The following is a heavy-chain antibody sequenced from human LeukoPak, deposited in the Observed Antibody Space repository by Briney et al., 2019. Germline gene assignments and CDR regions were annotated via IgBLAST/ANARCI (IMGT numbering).Heavy chain of an antibody. CDR1: GFTFSSYS. D-gene: IGHD3-10*01. CDR2: ISYDGSNK. CDR3: ARDHYYGSGSYYRLIDY. Sequence: GGSLRLSCAASGFTFSSYSMNWVRQAPGKGLEWVAFISYDGSNKYYADSVKGRFTISRDNSKNTLYLQMNSLRAEDTAVYYCARDHYYGSGSYYRLIDYWGQGTLVTVSS. V-gene: IGHV3-30*03. J-gene: IGHJ4*02.